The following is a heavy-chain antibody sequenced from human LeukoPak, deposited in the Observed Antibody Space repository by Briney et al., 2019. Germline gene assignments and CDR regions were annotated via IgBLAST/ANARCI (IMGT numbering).Heavy chain of an antibody. J-gene: IGHJ4*02. CDR2: INPSGGGT. D-gene: IGHD4-17*01. CDR1: GYTFTSYH. V-gene: IGHV1-46*01. CDR3: ARRGPKITVNQYFDY. Sequence: GASVKVSCKASGYTFTSYHLHWVRQAPGQGLEWMGIINPSGGGTDYAQKFQGRVTMTRDASTSTVYMELSSLRSEDTAVYYCARRGPKITVNQYFDYWGQGTLVTVSS.